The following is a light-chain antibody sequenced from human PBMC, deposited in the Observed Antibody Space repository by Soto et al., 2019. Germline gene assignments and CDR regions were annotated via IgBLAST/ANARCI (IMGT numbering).Light chain of an antibody. V-gene: IGKV3-15*01. CDR3: QQYNNCWT. CDR1: QSVSST. Sequence: EIVMTQSPATLSVSPGERATLSCRASQSVSSTLAWYQQKPCQAPRLLIYGASTRATGIPARFSGSGSGTDFTLIISCLQSDDFEVYYGQQYNNCWTFSHGTMVEIK. J-gene: IGKJ1*01. CDR2: GAS.